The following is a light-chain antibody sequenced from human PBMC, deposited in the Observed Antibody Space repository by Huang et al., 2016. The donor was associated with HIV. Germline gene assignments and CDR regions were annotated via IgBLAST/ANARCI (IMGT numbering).Light chain of an antibody. CDR2: GAA. J-gene: IGKJ4*01. CDR1: PSWGGSS. V-gene: IGKV3-20*01. CDR3: QQYDSSPVT. Sequence: EIVLTQSPGTLSLSPGERATLSCRASPSWGGSSLAWYQQKAGQAPRLLMYGAASRATGIPDRFRGSGSGTDCTLSISRLEPEDFAVYYGQQYDSSPVTFGGGTKVEIK.